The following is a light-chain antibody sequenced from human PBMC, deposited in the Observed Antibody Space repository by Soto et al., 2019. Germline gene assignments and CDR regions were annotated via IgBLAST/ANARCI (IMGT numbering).Light chain of an antibody. CDR3: QQLNSYPIT. J-gene: IGKJ5*01. V-gene: IGKV3-11*01. CDR2: DAS. CDR1: QSVRSSS. Sequence: IVLTQSPGTLSLSPGERATLSCRASQSVRSSSLAWYQQKPGQAPRLLIYDASNRATGIPARFSGSGSGTDFTLTISSLEPEDFATYYCQQLNSYPITFGQGTRLEIK.